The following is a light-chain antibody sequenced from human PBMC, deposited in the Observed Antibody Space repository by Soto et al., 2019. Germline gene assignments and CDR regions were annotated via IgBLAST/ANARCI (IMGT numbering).Light chain of an antibody. CDR3: QQYGSSSWT. CDR2: GTS. CDR1: QSVSSSY. Sequence: EVVLTQSPGTLSLSQGARATLSCRASQSVSSSYLAWYQQKPGQAPRLLIYGTSSRATGIPDRFSGSGSGTDFTLTISRLEPEDFAVYYCQQYGSSSWTFGQGTKVEIK. J-gene: IGKJ1*01. V-gene: IGKV3-20*01.